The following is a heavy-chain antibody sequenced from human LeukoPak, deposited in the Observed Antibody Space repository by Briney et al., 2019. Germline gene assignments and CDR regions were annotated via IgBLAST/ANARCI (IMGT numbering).Heavy chain of an antibody. V-gene: IGHV3-53*04. CDR3: AREYGGGYFDY. Sequence: GGSLRLSCAASGFTVSSNYMSWVRQAPAKGLEWVSVIYSGGSTYYADSVKGRFTISRHNSKNTLYLQMNSLRAEDTAAYYCAREYGGGYFDYWGQGTLVTVSS. D-gene: IGHD4-23*01. CDR2: IYSGGST. CDR1: GFTVSSNY. J-gene: IGHJ4*02.